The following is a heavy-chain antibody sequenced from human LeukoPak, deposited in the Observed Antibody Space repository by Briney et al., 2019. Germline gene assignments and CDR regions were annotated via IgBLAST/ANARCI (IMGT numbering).Heavy chain of an antibody. J-gene: IGHJ3*02. CDR3: ARARSRITFGGIRHAFDI. Sequence: SVKVSCKASGGTFSSYAISWVRQAPGQGLEWMGRIIPILGTANYAQKFQGRVTITADKSTSTAYMELSSLRPDDTAVYYCARARSRITFGGIRHAFDIWGQGTLVTVSS. CDR2: IIPILGTA. D-gene: IGHD3-16*01. CDR1: GGTFSSYA. V-gene: IGHV1-69*04.